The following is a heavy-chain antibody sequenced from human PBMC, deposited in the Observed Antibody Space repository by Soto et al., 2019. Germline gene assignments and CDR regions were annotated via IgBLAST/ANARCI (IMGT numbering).Heavy chain of an antibody. V-gene: IGHV3-48*02. CDR2: ITSSSSTI. CDR3: ARGDLGHGGLDS. J-gene: IGHJ5*02. Sequence: PGGSLRLSCAASGFTFSSYSMNWVRQAPGKGLEWVSYITSSSSTIYYASSVKGRFTISRDNATNTLYLQMDSLTDEHTALYYGARGDLGHGGLDSWGQGTLVTVSS. CDR1: GFTFSSYS. D-gene: IGHD2-21*01.